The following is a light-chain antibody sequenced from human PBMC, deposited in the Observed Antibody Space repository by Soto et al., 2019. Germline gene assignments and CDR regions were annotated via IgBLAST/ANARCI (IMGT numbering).Light chain of an antibody. J-gene: IGKJ3*01. CDR1: QTVSKY. CDR2: DTS. V-gene: IGKV3-11*01. Sequence: EIVLTQSPVTLSLSPGDRATLSCRASQTVSKYLAWYQRKPGQPPRLLVYDTSNRASGIPARFSGSGSGTDFTLTISSLEPEDFAVYYCQERSKWPMVTFGPGTKVDIK. CDR3: QERSKWPMVT.